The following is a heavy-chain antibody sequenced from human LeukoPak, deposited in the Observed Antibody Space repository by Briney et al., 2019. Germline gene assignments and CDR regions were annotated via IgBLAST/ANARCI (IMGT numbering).Heavy chain of an antibody. CDR3: AKGGNYYGSGTYYSPRWFDP. CDR1: GFTVSSNY. CDR2: IYSGGNT. V-gene: IGHV3-66*01. D-gene: IGHD3-10*01. Sequence: GGSLRLSCAASGFTVSSNYMSWVRQAPGKGLKWVSVIYSGGNTYYADSVKGRFTISRDNSKNTLYLQMNSLRAEDTAVYYCAKGGNYYGSGTYYSPRWFDPWGQGTLVTVSS. J-gene: IGHJ5*02.